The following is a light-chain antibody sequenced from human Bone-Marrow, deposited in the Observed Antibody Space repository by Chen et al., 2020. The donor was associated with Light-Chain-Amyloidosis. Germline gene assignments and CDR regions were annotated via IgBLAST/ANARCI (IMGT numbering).Light chain of an antibody. Sequence: SYVLTPPSSVSVAPRPTATFACGGNNIGSTSLHWYQQTPGQAPLLVVYDDSDRPSRIPERLAGSNSGNTATLTISRVEAGDEADYYCQVWDRSSDRPVFGGGTKLTVL. CDR3: QVWDRSSDRPV. V-gene: IGLV3-21*02. CDR1: NIGSTS. J-gene: IGLJ3*02. CDR2: DDS.